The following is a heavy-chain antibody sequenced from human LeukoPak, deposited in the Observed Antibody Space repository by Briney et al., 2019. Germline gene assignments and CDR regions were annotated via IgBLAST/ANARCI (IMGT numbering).Heavy chain of an antibody. V-gene: IGHV3-30*03. D-gene: IGHD3-3*01. CDR3: ARAVVRASNYYYDMDV. CDR1: GLTFTTSV. Sequence: PGGSLRLSCAASGLTFTTSVVHWVRQAPGKGLEWVALISYDRNNKYYVDSVKGRFTISRDNSNNTVYLQMSSLRAEDTAVYYCARAVVRASNYYYDMDVWGQGTTVTVSS. J-gene: IGHJ6*02. CDR2: ISYDRNNK.